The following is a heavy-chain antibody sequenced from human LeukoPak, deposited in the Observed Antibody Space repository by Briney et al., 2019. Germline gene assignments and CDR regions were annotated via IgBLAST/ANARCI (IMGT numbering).Heavy chain of an antibody. CDR2: IYYSGST. CDR3: ARVPGWYFDL. Sequence: SETLSLTCAVYGGSFSGYYWSWIRQPPGKGLEWIGYIYYSGSTNYNPSLKSRVTISVDTSKNQFSLKLSSVTAADTAVYYCARVPGWYFDLWGRGTLVTVSS. J-gene: IGHJ2*01. V-gene: IGHV4-59*01. CDR1: GGSFSGYY. D-gene: IGHD2-2*01.